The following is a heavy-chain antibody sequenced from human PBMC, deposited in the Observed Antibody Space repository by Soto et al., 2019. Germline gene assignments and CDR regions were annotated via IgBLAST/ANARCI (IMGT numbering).Heavy chain of an antibody. V-gene: IGHV4-39*01. CDR3: ARRSASGYDILTGYAFDF. CDR2: IYYSGST. J-gene: IGHJ4*02. D-gene: IGHD3-9*01. Sequence: PSDSLSLTSTVSGGSISSSSYYWGWIRQPPGKGLEWIGSIYYSGSTYYNPSLKSRVTISVDTSKNQFSLKLSSVTAADTAVYYCARRSASGYDILTGYAFDFWGQGTLVTVSS. CDR1: GGSISSSSYY.